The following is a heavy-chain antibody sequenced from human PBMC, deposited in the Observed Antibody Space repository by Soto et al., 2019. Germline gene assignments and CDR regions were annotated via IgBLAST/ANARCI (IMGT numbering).Heavy chain of an antibody. CDR2: ISHSGNT. CDR3: AGLRGYAGSPIDY. D-gene: IGHD2-15*01. V-gene: IGHV4-59*01. J-gene: IGHJ4*02. Sequence: ASETLSLTCTVSGGSIISGYWSWIRQPPGKGLEWIGYISHSGNTNYNPSVKSRVTLSVDTPKNQFSLRLSSVTTADTAVYYCAGLRGYAGSPIDYWGQGTLVTVSS. CDR1: GGSIISGY.